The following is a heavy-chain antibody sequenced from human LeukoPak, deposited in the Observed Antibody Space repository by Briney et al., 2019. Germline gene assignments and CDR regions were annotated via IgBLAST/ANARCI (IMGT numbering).Heavy chain of an antibody. J-gene: IGHJ4*02. CDR2: IYYSGST. Sequence: SETLSLTCNVSGGSIGSSYWSWIRQPAGKGLEWTGYIYYSGSTNYNPSLNSRVTISVDTSKNQFSLRLSSVTAADTAIYYCARAVSGRFDYWGQGTLVTVSS. V-gene: IGHV4-59*08. CDR1: GGSIGSSY. D-gene: IGHD6-19*01. CDR3: ARAVSGRFDY.